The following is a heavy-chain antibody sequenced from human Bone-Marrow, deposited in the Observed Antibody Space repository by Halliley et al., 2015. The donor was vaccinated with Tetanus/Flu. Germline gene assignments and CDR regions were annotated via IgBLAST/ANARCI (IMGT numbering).Heavy chain of an antibody. V-gene: IGHV3-9*01. CDR1: GFTFGDYA. CDR2: ITWNSGSI. J-gene: IGHJ4*02. CDR3: VKGMGWLRAFDY. D-gene: IGHD5-12*01. Sequence: SGFTFGDYAMHWVRQTPGKGLEWVSAITWNSGSILYADSVKGRFTISRDNAKNSLYLQMNSLRAEDTALYYCVKGMGWLRAFDYWGQGNLVTVSS.